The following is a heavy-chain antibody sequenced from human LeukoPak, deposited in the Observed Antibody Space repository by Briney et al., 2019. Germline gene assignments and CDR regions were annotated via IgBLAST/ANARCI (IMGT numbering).Heavy chain of an antibody. CDR3: ARAGPPHYYFDY. V-gene: IGHV3-30-3*01. CDR2: ISYDGSNK. J-gene: IGHJ4*02. CDR1: GFTFSSYA. Sequence: GGSLRLSCAASGFTFSSYAMHWVRQAPGKGLEWVAVISYDGSNKYYADSVKGRFTISRDNAKNTLYLQMNSLRAEDTVVYYCARAGPPHYYFDYWGQGTLVTVSS.